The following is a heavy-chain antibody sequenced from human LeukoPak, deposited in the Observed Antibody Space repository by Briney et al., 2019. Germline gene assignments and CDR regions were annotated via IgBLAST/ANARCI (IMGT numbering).Heavy chain of an antibody. CDR2: INPNSGGT. Sequence: GASVKVSCKASGYTFTGYYMHWVRQAPGQGLEWMGWINPNSGGTNYAQKFQGRVTMTRDTSISTAYMELSRLRSDDTAVYYCARDLRKRGYSYGYDYWGQGTLVTVSS. V-gene: IGHV1-2*02. J-gene: IGHJ4*02. CDR3: ARDLRKRGYSYGYDY. CDR1: GYTFTGYY. D-gene: IGHD5-18*01.